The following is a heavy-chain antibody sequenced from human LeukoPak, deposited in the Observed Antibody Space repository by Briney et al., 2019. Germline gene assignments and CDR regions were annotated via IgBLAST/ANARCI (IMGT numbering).Heavy chain of an antibody. CDR1: GGSISSSNW. CDR3: ARESGYYYDTRYFDY. CDR2: IYHSGST. D-gene: IGHD3-22*01. Sequence: SGTLSLTCAVSGGSISSSNWWSWVRQPPGKGLEWIGEIYHSGSTNYNPSLKSRVIISVDKSKNQFSLKLSSVTAADTAVYYCARESGYYYDTRYFDYWGQGTLVTVSS. V-gene: IGHV4-4*02. J-gene: IGHJ4*02.